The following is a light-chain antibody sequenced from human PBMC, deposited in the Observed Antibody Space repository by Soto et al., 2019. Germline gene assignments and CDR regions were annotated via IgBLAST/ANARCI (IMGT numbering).Light chain of an antibody. J-gene: IGLJ2*01. Sequence: QSVLTQPPSVSGAPGQRVTISCTGSSSNIGAGYDVHWYQQLPGTAPKHLIYGNSNRPSGVPDRFSGSKSGTSASLAITGHQAEDEADYYCQSYDSSMSGPVVFGGGTKLTVL. V-gene: IGLV1-40*01. CDR3: QSYDSSMSGPVV. CDR1: SSNIGAGYD. CDR2: GNS.